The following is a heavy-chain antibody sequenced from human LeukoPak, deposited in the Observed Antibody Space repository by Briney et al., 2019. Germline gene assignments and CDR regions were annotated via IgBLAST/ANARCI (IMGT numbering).Heavy chain of an antibody. Sequence: ASVEVSCKASGYTFTSYDINWVRQATGQGLEWMGWMNPNSGNTGYAQKFQGRVTMTRNTSISTAYMELSSLRSEDTAVYYCARGIVVPPAMQSWFDPWGQGTLVTVSS. J-gene: IGHJ5*02. V-gene: IGHV1-8*01. D-gene: IGHD2-2*01. CDR3: ARGIVVPPAMQSWFDP. CDR2: MNPNSGNT. CDR1: GYTFTSYD.